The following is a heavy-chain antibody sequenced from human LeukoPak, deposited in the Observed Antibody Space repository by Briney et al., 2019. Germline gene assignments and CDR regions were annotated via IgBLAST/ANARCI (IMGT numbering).Heavy chain of an antibody. CDR1: GYSFTSYW. Sequence: GESLKISCEGSGYSFTSYWIGWVRQMPGKGLEWMGIIYPGDSDTRYSPSFQGQVTISADKSISTAYLQWSSLKASDTAMYYCARHGPHCSGGSCYSPLDYWGQGTLVTVSS. CDR2: IYPGDSDT. V-gene: IGHV5-51*01. J-gene: IGHJ4*02. D-gene: IGHD2-15*01. CDR3: ARHGPHCSGGSCYSPLDY.